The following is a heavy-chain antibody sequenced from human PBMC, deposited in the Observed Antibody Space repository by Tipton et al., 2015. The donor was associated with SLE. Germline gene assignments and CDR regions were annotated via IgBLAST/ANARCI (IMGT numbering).Heavy chain of an antibody. J-gene: IGHJ4*02. CDR1: GGSFSSYY. CDR2: IFYSGST. V-gene: IGHV4-39*01. Sequence: TLSLTCAISGGSFSSYYWGWIRQPPGKGLEWIGSIFYSGSTSYNPSLQSRVTISVDTSKNQFSLKLNSVTASDTAVYYCARQVASFDYWGQGTLVTVSS. D-gene: IGHD5-12*01. CDR3: ARQVASFDY.